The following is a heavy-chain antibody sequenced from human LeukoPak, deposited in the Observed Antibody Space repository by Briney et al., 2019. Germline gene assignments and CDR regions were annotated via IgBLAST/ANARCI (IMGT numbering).Heavy chain of an antibody. CDR2: INPSGGST. D-gene: IGHD3-10*01. V-gene: IGHV1-46*01. CDR1: GYTFTSYY. CDR3: ARDLIRDPRFDP. Sequence: ASVKVSCKASGYTFTSYYMHWVRQAPGQGLEWMGIINPSGGSTSYAQKFQGRVTMTRDTSTSTVYMELSSLRSEDMAVYYCARDLIRDPRFDPWGQGTLVTVSS. J-gene: IGHJ5*02.